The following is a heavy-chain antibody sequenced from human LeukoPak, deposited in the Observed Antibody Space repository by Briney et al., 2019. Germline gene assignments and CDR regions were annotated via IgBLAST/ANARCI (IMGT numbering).Heavy chain of an antibody. CDR3: ARDFYDTAIISPGY. J-gene: IGHJ4*02. Sequence: PGGSLRLSCAASGFTFSSYAMHWVRQAPGKGLEWVAVISYDGSNKYYADSVKGRFTISRDNPKNTLYLQMNSLRAEDTAVYYCARDFYDTAIISPGYWGQGTLVTVSS. V-gene: IGHV3-30-3*01. D-gene: IGHD5-18*01. CDR2: ISYDGSNK. CDR1: GFTFSSYA.